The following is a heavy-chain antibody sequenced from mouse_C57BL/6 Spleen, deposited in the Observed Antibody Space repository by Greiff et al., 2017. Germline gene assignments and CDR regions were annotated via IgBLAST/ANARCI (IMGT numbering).Heavy chain of an antibody. CDR2: IAPEDGDT. CDR3: TTPHYYGSPWFAY. D-gene: IGHD1-1*01. J-gene: IGHJ3*01. CDR1: GFNIKDYY. V-gene: IGHV14-1*01. Sequence: EFQLQQSGAELVRPGASVKLSCTASGFNIKDYYMHWVKQRPEQGLEWIGRIAPEDGDTEYAPKFQGKATMTADTSSNTAYLQLSSLTSEDTAVYYCTTPHYYGSPWFAYWGQGTLVTVSA.